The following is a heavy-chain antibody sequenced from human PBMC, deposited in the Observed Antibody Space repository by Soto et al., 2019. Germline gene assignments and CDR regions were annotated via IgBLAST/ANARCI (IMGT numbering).Heavy chain of an antibody. D-gene: IGHD3-10*01. V-gene: IGHV3-53*01. CDR2: IYSGGYT. J-gene: IGHJ4*02. Sequence: EVQLVESGGGLIQPGGSLRLSCAVSGFTVSNNYMSWVRQAPGKGLEGVSVIYSGGYTAYGDSVKGRFTISRDNSKNTQYLQINGRGPGGPPVYWWAALRGGGGYWGQGTLVTVSS. CDR3: AALRGGGGY. CDR1: GFTVSNNY.